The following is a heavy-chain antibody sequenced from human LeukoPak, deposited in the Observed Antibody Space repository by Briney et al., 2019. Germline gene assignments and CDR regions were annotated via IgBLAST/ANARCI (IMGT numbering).Heavy chain of an antibody. V-gene: IGHV4-59*04. J-gene: IGHJ5*02. D-gene: IGHD6-19*01. Sequence: ASETLSLTCTVSGGSISSYYWSWIRQPPGMGLEWIGNIFHSGGTYYNPSLKSRVTISIDTSKNQFSLRLSSVTAADTAVYYCARDPVAVAGFDPWGQGTLVTVSS. CDR1: GGSISSYY. CDR3: ARDPVAVAGFDP. CDR2: IFHSGGT.